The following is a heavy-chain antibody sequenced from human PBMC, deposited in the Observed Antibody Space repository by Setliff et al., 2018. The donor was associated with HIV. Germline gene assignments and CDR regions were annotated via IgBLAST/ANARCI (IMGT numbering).Heavy chain of an antibody. Sequence: SETLSLTCTVSGGSIGIRSYFWGWIRQPPGKGLEWIGSIYYSGSTYYNPSLKSRVTISVDTSKNQFSLKLSSVTAADTAVYYCASRYHYYDSSGYYRQGAFDIWGQGTMVTVSS. D-gene: IGHD3-22*01. J-gene: IGHJ3*02. CDR2: IYYSGST. CDR1: GGSIGIRSYF. V-gene: IGHV4-39*01. CDR3: ASRYHYYDSSGYYRQGAFDI.